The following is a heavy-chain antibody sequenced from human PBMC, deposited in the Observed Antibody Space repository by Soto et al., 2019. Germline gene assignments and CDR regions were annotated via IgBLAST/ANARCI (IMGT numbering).Heavy chain of an antibody. CDR3: AADQWVINR. CDR2: VYYSGTT. CDR1: GGSITSSSHY. J-gene: IGHJ4*02. Sequence: SETLSLTCTVSGGSITSSSHYGAWVRQPPGKGLEWLGSVYYSGTTYYNSSLRSRISMSADTSKNQFSLRLNSVTAADTAVYYCAADQWVINRWGQGILVTVSS. D-gene: IGHD1-26*01. V-gene: IGHV4-39*01.